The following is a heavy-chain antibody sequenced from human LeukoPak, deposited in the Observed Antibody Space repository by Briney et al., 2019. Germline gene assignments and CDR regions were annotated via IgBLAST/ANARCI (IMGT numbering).Heavy chain of an antibody. CDR1: GFTFSSYS. CDR2: ISSSSSTI. Sequence: PGGSLRLSCAASGFTFSSYSMNWVRQAPGKGLEWVSYISSSSSTIYDADSVKGRFTISRDKAKNSLYLQINSRRAEDTAVYYCARDWGRLYGSFDPWGQGTLVTVSS. D-gene: IGHD2-8*01. CDR3: ARDWGRLYGSFDP. V-gene: IGHV3-48*01. J-gene: IGHJ5*02.